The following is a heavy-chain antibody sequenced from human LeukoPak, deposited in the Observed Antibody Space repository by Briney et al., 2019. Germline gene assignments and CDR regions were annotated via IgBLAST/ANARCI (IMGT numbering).Heavy chain of an antibody. CDR1: GGSISSYY. Sequence: SETLSLTCSVSGGSISSYYWSWIRQPPGKGLEWIGYIYYSGSTNYNPSLKSRVTISVDTSKNQFSLKLSSVTAADTAVYYCVRDSGLGNDAFDVWGQGTMVTVSS. V-gene: IGHV4-59*01. CDR2: IYYSGST. J-gene: IGHJ3*01. CDR3: VRDSGLGNDAFDV. D-gene: IGHD3-10*01.